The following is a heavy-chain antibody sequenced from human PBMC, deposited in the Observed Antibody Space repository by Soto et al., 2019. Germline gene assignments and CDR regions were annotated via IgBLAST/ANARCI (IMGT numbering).Heavy chain of an antibody. CDR3: ARRVIGSSRAFDI. V-gene: IGHV3-23*01. CDR1: GFAFSSHP. Sequence: PGGSLRLSCAASGFAFSSHPMSWVRQAPEKGLGWVAGISDGGDLTYNADSVKGRFTISRDNSKDTLYLEMKSLRAEDTAVYYCARRVIGSSRAFDIWGQGTKVTVSS. J-gene: IGHJ3*02. D-gene: IGHD3-10*01. CDR2: ISDGGDLT.